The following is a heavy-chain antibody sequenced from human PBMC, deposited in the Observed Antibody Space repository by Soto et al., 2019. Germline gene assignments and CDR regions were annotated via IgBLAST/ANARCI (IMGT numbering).Heavy chain of an antibody. J-gene: IGHJ5*02. CDR2: IYNSGTT. V-gene: IGHV4-61*01. D-gene: IGHD2-2*01. CDR1: GGSVSSGNYY. Sequence: QVQLQESGPGVVKASETLSLTCTVSGGSVSSGNYYWTWIRQTPGKGLEGIGHIYNSGTTNYHPNLKSRVSTSVDTTKNQISLKLDSVTAADTAMYYCAREYHPWGQGTLVTVSS. CDR3: AREYHP.